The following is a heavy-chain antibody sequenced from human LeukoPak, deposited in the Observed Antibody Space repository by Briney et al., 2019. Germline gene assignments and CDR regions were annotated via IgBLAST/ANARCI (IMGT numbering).Heavy chain of an antibody. CDR2: ISYDGSNK. D-gene: IGHD2-2*02. V-gene: IGHV3-30-3*01. J-gene: IGHJ3*02. Sequence: GGSLRLSCAASGFTFSSYAMHWVRQAPGKGLEWVAVISYDGSNKYYADSVKGRFTISRDNSKNTLYLQMNSLRAEDTAVYYCARDGVVVPAAIDAFDIWGQGTMVTVSS. CDR3: ARDGVVVPAAIDAFDI. CDR1: GFTFSSYA.